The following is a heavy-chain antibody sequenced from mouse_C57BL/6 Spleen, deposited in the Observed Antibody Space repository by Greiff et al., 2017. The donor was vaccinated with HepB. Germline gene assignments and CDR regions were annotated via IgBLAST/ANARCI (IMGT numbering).Heavy chain of an antibody. D-gene: IGHD2-3*01. CDR2: INPSNGGT. J-gene: IGHJ4*01. V-gene: IGHV1-53*01. Sequence: QVQLQQPGTELVKPGASVKLSCKASGYTFTSYWMHWVKQRPGQGLEWIGNINPSNGGTNYNEKFKSKATLTVDKSSSTAYMQLSSLTSEDSAVCCCARSWLLHAMDYWGQGTSVTVSS. CDR3: ARSWLLHAMDY. CDR1: GYTFTSYW.